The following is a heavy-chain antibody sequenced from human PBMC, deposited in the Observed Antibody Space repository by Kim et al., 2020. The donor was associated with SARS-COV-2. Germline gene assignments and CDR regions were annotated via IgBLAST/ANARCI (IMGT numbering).Heavy chain of an antibody. CDR1: GYTFTSYG. J-gene: IGHJ5*02. CDR2: ISAYNGNT. D-gene: IGHD3-10*01. V-gene: IGHV1-18*04. Sequence: ASVKVSCKASGYTFTSYGISWVRQAPGQGLEWMGWISAYNGNTNYAQKLQGRVTMTTDTSTSTAYMELRSLRSDDTAVYYCARDSERLWFGELRNLNWFDPWGQGTLVTVSS. CDR3: ARDSERLWFGELRNLNWFDP.